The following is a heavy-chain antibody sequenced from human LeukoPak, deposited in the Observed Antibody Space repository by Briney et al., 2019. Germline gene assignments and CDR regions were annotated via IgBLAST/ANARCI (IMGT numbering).Heavy chain of an antibody. CDR1: GGSICSYY. J-gene: IGHJ3*02. CDR3: ARVEGFGELLGKDAFDI. Sequence: KPSETLSLTCTVSGGSICSYYWSWIRQPPGKGLEWIGYIYYSGSTNYNPSLKSRVTISVDTSKNQFSLKLSSVTAADTAVYYCARVEGFGELLGKDAFDIWGQGTMVTVSS. D-gene: IGHD3-10*01. V-gene: IGHV4-59*01. CDR2: IYYSGST.